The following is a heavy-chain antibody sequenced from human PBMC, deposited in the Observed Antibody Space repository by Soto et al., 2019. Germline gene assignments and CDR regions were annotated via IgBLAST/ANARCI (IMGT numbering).Heavy chain of an antibody. CDR3: ARVRDYDSGSRFDY. J-gene: IGHJ4*02. Sequence: SETLSLTCALYGGPFSGYYWSWIRQPPGKGLEWIGKINHSGSTNYNSSLESRVTISLDTSKNQFSLKLTSVTAADTAVYYCARVRDYDSGSRFDYWGQGTLVTVSS. V-gene: IGHV4-34*01. CDR2: INHSGST. D-gene: IGHD3-10*01. CDR1: GGPFSGYY.